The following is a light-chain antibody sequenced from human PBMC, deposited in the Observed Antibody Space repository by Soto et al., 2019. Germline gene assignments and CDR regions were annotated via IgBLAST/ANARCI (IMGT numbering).Light chain of an antibody. CDR2: GAS. CDR3: QQYNNWPPLT. J-gene: IGKJ4*01. Sequence: EIVMTQSPATLSVSAGERVTLSCRASQSVSSNLAWYQQKPGQAPRLLIYGASTRATGIPARFSGSGSGTDLPLTISRLQSEDFEVDYCQQYNNWPPLTFGGGTKVEIK. CDR1: QSVSSN. V-gene: IGKV3D-15*01.